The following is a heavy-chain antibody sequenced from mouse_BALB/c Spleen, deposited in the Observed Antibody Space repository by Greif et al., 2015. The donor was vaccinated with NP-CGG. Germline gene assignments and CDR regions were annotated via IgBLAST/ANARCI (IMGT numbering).Heavy chain of an antibody. CDR1: GFSLTSYG. CDR3: ARVDDYDGWYFDV. D-gene: IGHD2-4*01. V-gene: IGHV2-9*02. Sequence: QVQLKQSGPGLVAPSQSLSITCTVSGFSLTSYGVHWVRQPPGKGLEWLGVIWAGGSTNYNSALMSRLSISKDNSKSQVFLKMNSLQTDDTAMYYCARVDDYDGWYFDVWGAGTTVTVSS. J-gene: IGHJ1*01. CDR2: IWAGGST.